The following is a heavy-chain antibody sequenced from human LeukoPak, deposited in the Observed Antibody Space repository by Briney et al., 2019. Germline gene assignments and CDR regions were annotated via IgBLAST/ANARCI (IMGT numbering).Heavy chain of an antibody. CDR3: ASTTYDYDTSGHYFLDY. V-gene: IGHV4-4*07. J-gene: IGHJ4*02. CDR2: IYTSGTT. D-gene: IGHD3-22*01. CDR1: GGSINSHY. Sequence: SETLSLTCTVSGGSINSHYWSWIRQPAGKGLEWIGRIYTSGTTNYNPSLKSRVTMSVDTSKNHFSLQLRSVTAADTAVYYCASTTYDYDTSGHYFLDYWGQGSLVTVSS.